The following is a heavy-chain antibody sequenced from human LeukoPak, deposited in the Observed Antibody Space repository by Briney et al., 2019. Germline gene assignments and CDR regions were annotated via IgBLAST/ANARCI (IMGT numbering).Heavy chain of an antibody. J-gene: IGHJ4*02. D-gene: IGHD6-19*01. CDR1: GFTFSSYA. Sequence: GGSLRLSCAASGFTFSSYAMSWVRQAPGKGLEWVSAISGSGGRTYYADSVKGRFTISRDNSKNTLYLQMNSLRAEDTAVYYCAQLGGEIAVDITFVYWGQGTLVTVSS. V-gene: IGHV3-23*01. CDR3: AQLGGEIAVDITFVY. CDR2: ISGSGGRT.